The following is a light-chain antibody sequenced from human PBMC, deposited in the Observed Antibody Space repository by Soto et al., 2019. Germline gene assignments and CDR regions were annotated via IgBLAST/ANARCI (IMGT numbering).Light chain of an antibody. V-gene: IGKV3-11*01. J-gene: IGKJ2*01. CDR1: QSVDRY. Sequence: EIVLTQSPATLSLSPGERATLSCRASQSVDRYLVWYQQRPDQAPRLLIYDASNRATGIPARFSGSGSGTDFTLTISSLEPEDFAVYYCQQRTHWPWAFGQGTKLEIK. CDR2: DAS. CDR3: QQRTHWPWA.